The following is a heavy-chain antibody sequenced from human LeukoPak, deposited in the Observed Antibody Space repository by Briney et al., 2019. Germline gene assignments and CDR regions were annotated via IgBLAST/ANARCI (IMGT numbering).Heavy chain of an antibody. CDR2: IYYSGST. V-gene: IGHV4-39*07. CDR3: ARARYNWNDWTGYYFDY. Sequence: SETLSLTCTVSGGSISSSSYYWGWIRQPPGKGLEWIGSIYYSGSTYYNPSLKSRVTISVDTSKNQFSLKLSSVTAADTAVYYCARARYNWNDWTGYYFDYWGQGTLVTVSS. CDR1: GGSISSSSYY. D-gene: IGHD1-1*01. J-gene: IGHJ4*02.